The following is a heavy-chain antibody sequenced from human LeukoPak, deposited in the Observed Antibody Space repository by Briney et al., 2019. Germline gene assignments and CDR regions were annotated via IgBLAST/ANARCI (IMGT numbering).Heavy chain of an antibody. CDR3: AREGIGSYFYMDV. CDR2: ISHSGSPI. Sequence: PGGSLRLSCAASGFTFSSYEMNWVRQAPGKGLEWVSYISHSGSPIYYADSVKGRFTISRDNAKNSLYLQMNSLRAEDTAVYYCAREGIGSYFYMDVWGKGTTVTISS. J-gene: IGHJ6*03. CDR1: GFTFSSYE. D-gene: IGHD1-26*01. V-gene: IGHV3-48*03.